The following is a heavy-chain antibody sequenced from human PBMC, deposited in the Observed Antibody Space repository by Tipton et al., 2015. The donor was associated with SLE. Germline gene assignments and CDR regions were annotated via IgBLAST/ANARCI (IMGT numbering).Heavy chain of an antibody. CDR1: GGSISSHY. CDR3: ASPMLSNWYFDL. V-gene: IGHV4-39*01. D-gene: IGHD2-8*01. J-gene: IGHJ2*01. Sequence: TLSLTCTVSGGSISSHYWSWIRQPPGKGLEWIGSIYYSGSTYYNPSLKSRVTISVDTSKNQFSLKLSSVTAADTAVYYCASPMLSNWYFDLWGRGTLVTVSS. CDR2: IYYSGST.